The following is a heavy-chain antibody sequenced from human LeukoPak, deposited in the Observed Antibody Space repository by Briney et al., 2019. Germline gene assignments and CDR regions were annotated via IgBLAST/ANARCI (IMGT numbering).Heavy chain of an antibody. V-gene: IGHV4-59*05. J-gene: IGHJ5*02. D-gene: IGHD2-2*01. Sequence: SETLSLTCTVSGGSISSYYWSWIRQPPGKGLEWIGSIYYSGSTYYNPSLKSRVTISVDTSKNQFSLKLSSVTAADTAVYYCARQYCSSTSCYYRAWFLGWFDPWGQGTLVTVSS. CDR1: GGSISSYY. CDR3: ARQYCSSTSCYYRAWFLGWFDP. CDR2: IYYSGST.